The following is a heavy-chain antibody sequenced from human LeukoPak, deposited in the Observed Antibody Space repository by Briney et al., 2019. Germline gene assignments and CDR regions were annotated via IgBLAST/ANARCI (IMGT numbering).Heavy chain of an antibody. J-gene: IGHJ4*02. CDR2: IYYSGST. CDR3: ARLYYDFWSGYPEGVYYFDY. D-gene: IGHD3-3*01. V-gene: IGHV4-59*08. CDR1: GGSISSYY. Sequence: SETLSLTCTVSGGSISSYYWSWIRQPAGKGLEWIGYIYYSGSTNYNPSLKSRVTISVDTSKNQFSLKLSSVTAADTAVYYCARLYYDFWSGYPEGVYYFDYWGQGTLVTVSS.